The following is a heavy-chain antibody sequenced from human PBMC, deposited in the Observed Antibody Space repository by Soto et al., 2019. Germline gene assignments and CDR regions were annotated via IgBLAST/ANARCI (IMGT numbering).Heavy chain of an antibody. CDR1: GFTFSTYV. CDR2: ISASGGVT. J-gene: IGHJ4*02. V-gene: IGHV3-23*01. CDR3: AKGGCLDDY. Sequence: EVQLLESGGGLVQPGGFLRLSCAASGFTFSTYVMTWVRQAPGKGLEWVSAISASGGVTYYADSVKGRSTISRDNSKNTLYLQMNSLRVEDTAIYYCAKGGCLDDYGAKGTLVTVSA. D-gene: IGHD1-1*01.